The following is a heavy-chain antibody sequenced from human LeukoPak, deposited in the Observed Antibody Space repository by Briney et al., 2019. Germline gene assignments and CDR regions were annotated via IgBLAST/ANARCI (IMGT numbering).Heavy chain of an antibody. CDR3: ARVSGSSLLSPMDV. CDR2: IYSGGNT. Sequence: PGGSLRLSCAASGFTVSINYMSWVRQAPGQGLEWVSVIYSGGNTYYPDSVKGRFTISRDNSKNTLYLQMNSLRVDDTAVYYCARVSGSSLLSPMDVWGQGTTVTVSS. J-gene: IGHJ6*02. D-gene: IGHD2/OR15-2a*01. V-gene: IGHV3-53*01. CDR1: GFTVSINY.